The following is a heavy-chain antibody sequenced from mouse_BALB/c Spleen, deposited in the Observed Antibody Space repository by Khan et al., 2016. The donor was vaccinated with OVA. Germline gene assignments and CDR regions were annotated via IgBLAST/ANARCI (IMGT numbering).Heavy chain of an antibody. V-gene: IGHV1S137*01. CDR1: GYTFTDYA. CDR3: SRCGKFAY. CDR2: ISTYYGDV. J-gene: IGHJ3*01. D-gene: IGHD1-1*02. Sequence: QVQLQQPGAELVRPGVSVKISCKGSGYTFTDYAMHWVKQSHAKSLEWIGVISTYYGDVDYSQKLKGKATKTVDRSSSTAYMELARLTSEDSAIYYCSRCGKFAYWCQGPLVTVSA.